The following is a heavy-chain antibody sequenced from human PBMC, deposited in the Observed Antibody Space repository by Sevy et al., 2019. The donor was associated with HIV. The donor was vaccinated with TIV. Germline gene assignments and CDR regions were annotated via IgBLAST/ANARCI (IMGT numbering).Heavy chain of an antibody. CDR2: ISYDGSNK. D-gene: IGHD1-26*01. Sequence: GGSLRLSCAASGFTFSSYAMHWVRQAPGKGLEWVALISYDGSNKYYADSVKGRFTISRDNSKNTLYLQMNSLRAEDTAVYYCARQSGSYGGVNFDYWGQGTLVTVSS. CDR3: ARQSGSYGGVNFDY. V-gene: IGHV3-30-3*01. CDR1: GFTFSSYA. J-gene: IGHJ4*02.